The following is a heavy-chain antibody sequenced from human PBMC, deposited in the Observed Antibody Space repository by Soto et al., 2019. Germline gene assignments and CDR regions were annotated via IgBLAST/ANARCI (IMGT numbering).Heavy chain of an antibody. CDR2: ISSSGTTM. V-gene: IGHV3-48*03. D-gene: IGHD2-8*01. Sequence: EVQLVESGGDLVQPGGSLRLSCAASGFTFSXXXMNWIRQAPGKGLEWVSYISSSGTTMYYADSVKGRFTISRDNAKNSLFLQMNSLRAEDTALYYCARGGVYWGQGTLVTVSS. CDR3: ARGGVY. CDR1: GFTFSXXX. J-gene: IGHJ4*02.